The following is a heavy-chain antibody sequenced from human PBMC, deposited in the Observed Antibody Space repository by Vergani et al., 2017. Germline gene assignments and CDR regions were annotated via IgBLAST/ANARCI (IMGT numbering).Heavy chain of an antibody. CDR2: IIPILGIA. CDR3: AREEAAAGTRGDY. V-gene: IGHV1-69*08. D-gene: IGHD6-13*01. Sequence: QVQLVQSGAEVKKPGSSVKVSCKASGGTFSSYTISWVRQAPGQGREWMGRIIPILGIANYAQKFQGRVTITADKSTSTAYMELSSLRSEDTAVYYCAREEAAAGTRGDYWGQGTLVTVSS. CDR1: GGTFSSYT. J-gene: IGHJ4*02.